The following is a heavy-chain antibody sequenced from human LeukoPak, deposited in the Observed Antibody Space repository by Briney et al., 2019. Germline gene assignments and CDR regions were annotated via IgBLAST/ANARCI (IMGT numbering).Heavy chain of an antibody. CDR2: IYYSGYT. Sequence: NPSETLSLTCTVSGGSISSYYWSWIRQPPGKGLEWIGYIYYSGYTNYNPSLKSRVTISVDTSKNQFSLKLSSVAAADTAVYYCARTTMVRGTYYMDVWGKGTTVTISS. D-gene: IGHD3-10*01. V-gene: IGHV4-59*01. CDR3: ARTTMVRGTYYMDV. CDR1: GGSISSYY. J-gene: IGHJ6*03.